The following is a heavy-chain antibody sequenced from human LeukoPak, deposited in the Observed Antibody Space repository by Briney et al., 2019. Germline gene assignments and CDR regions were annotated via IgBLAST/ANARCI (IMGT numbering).Heavy chain of an antibody. J-gene: IGHJ6*04. V-gene: IGHV3-23*01. CDR2: ISGRGSST. CDR3: AKSLYGGMDV. Sequence: GGSLRLSCAASGFTFSSYAMTWDRQAPGKGLECVSGISGRGSSTSYADSVKGRFTISRDNSKNTLYLQMNSLRAEDTAVYYCAKSLYGGMDVWGRGTTVTVSS. CDR1: GFTFSSYA. D-gene: IGHD3-16*02.